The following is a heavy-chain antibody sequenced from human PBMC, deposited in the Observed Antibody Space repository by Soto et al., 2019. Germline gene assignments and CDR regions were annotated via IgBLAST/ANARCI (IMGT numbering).Heavy chain of an antibody. V-gene: IGHV4-34*01. D-gene: IGHD2-15*01. CDR1: GGSFSGYF. CDR3: ARLPQIGGEDSYYYYGIDV. Sequence: SETLSLTCAVYGGSFSGYFWTWIRQAPGKGLEWIGKINHSGGTNYNSSLKSRVTISVDTSKNQFSLILSSVTAADTAMYYCARLPQIGGEDSYYYYGIDVWGQGTTVTVYS. CDR2: INHSGGT. J-gene: IGHJ6*02.